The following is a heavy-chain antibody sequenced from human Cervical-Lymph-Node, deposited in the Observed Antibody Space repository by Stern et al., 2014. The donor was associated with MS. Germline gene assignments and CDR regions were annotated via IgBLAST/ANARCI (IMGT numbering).Heavy chain of an antibody. CDR1: GFTFDDYA. J-gene: IGHJ4*02. Sequence: EVQLVASGGGLVQPGRALRLSCAASGFTFDDYAMHWVRQAPGKGLEWVSGISWNSGSIGYAYSVKGRFTISRDNAKNSLYLQMNSLRAEDTALYYCAKASSSSSWYDPFDYWGQGTLVTVSS. CDR3: AKASSSSSWYDPFDY. CDR2: ISWNSGSI. D-gene: IGHD6-13*01. V-gene: IGHV3-9*01.